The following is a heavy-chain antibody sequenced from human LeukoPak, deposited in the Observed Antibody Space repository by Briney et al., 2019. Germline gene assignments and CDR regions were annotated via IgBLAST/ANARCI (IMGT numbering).Heavy chain of an antibody. V-gene: IGHV4-59*01. CDR3: AREALSSPIDY. Sequence: PSETLSLICTVSGGSISSYYWSWIRQPPGKGLEWIGYIYYSGSTNYNPSLKSRVTISVDTSKNQFSLKLSSVTAADTAVYYCAREALSSPIDYWGQGTLVTVSS. J-gene: IGHJ4*02. CDR1: GGSISSYY. CDR2: IYYSGST. D-gene: IGHD6-13*01.